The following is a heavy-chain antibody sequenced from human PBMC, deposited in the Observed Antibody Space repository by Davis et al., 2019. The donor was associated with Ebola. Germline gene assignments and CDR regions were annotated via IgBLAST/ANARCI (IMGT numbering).Heavy chain of an antibody. D-gene: IGHD6-6*01. CDR2: ISDTGGTL. Sequence: GESLKISCAASGFTFSDYYMTWIRQAPGKGLEWISYISDTGGTLYYAASVKGRFTISRDNAENSLYLQLNRLRAEDTAVYYCAREGGSSSSGGMDVWGQGTTVTVSS. J-gene: IGHJ6*02. CDR3: AREGGSSSSGGMDV. V-gene: IGHV3-11*01. CDR1: GFTFSDYY.